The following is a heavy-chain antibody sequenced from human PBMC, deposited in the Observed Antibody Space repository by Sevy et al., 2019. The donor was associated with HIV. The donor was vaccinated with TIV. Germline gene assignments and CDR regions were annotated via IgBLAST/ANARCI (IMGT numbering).Heavy chain of an antibody. D-gene: IGHD2-21*02. CDR1: GGSINSDSYY. V-gene: IGHV4-39*01. CDR3: ARFEYGDYVSHFEY. J-gene: IGHJ4*02. Sequence: SETLSLTCTVSGGSINSDSYYWGWIRQPPGKGLEWIGNIYYSGTTYYNPSLKSRVTISVDTSKNQFSLKLSSVTAADTAVYYCARFEYGDYVSHFEYWDQGTLVTVSS. CDR2: IYYSGTT.